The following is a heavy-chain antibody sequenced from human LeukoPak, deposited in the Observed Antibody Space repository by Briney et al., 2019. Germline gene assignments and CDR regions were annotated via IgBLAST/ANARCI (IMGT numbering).Heavy chain of an antibody. J-gene: IGHJ4*02. V-gene: IGHV4-59*08. D-gene: IGHD1/OR15-1a*01. CDR2: IYYTGST. CDR3: ARQRVNKWNNLWNFDY. Sequence: SETLSLTCTVSGGXISSYYCSWIRQPPGKGLEWIGYIYYTGSTNYNPSLKTRVTISLATSKNQFSLKLSSMTAADTAVYYCARQRVNKWNNLWNFDYWGQGTLVTVSS. CDR1: GGXISSYY.